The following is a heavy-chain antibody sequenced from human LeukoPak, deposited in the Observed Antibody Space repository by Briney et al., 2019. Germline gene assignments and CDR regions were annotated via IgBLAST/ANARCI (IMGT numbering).Heavy chain of an antibody. CDR2: IRNDGSNK. CDR3: ARAAGVVVPFDY. V-gene: IGHV3-33*01. J-gene: IGHJ4*02. Sequence: GGSLRLSCAASGFTFSTYGMHWVRQAPGKGLEWVAVIRNDGSNKYYADSVKGRFTISRDNSKNTLYLQMNSLRAEDTAVYYCARAAGVVVPFDYWGQGTLVTVSS. D-gene: IGHD2-2*01. CDR1: GFTFSTYG.